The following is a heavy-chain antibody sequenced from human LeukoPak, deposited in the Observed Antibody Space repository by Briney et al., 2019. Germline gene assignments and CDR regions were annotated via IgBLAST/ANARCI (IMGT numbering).Heavy chain of an antibody. D-gene: IGHD3-16*01. CDR3: ARRQGVSINDGFDI. V-gene: IGHV5-51*01. Sequence: GESLKISCQGSGYRFSAHSIVWVRQMPGKGPEWMGTIYPADSDTSYSPSFEGQVTISADKSINTVYLQWGRLGASDTATYYCARRQGVSINDGFDIWGQGTMVTVSA. J-gene: IGHJ3*02. CDR2: IYPADSDT. CDR1: GYRFSAHS.